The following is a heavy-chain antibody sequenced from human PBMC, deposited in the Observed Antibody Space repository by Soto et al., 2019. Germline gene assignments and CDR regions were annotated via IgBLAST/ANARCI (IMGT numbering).Heavy chain of an antibody. CDR3: ARQIALHYYDSSGYYLDY. CDR1: GYRFTSYW. CDR2: IDPSDSYT. Sequence: GASVKPSCKASGYRFTSYWISWVRQMPGKGLEWMGRIDPSDSYTNYSPSFQGHVTISADKSISTAYLQWSSLKASDTAMYYCARQIALHYYDSSGYYLDYWGQGTLVTVSS. D-gene: IGHD3-22*01. J-gene: IGHJ4*02. V-gene: IGHV5-10-1*01.